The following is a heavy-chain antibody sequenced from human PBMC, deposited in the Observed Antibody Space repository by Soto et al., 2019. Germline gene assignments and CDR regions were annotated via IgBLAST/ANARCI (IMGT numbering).Heavy chain of an antibody. V-gene: IGHV4-31*03. J-gene: IGHJ3*02. CDR3: ARMQISHAFDI. CDR2: IYYSGST. Sequence: QVQLQESGPGLVKPSQTLYLTCTVSGGAISSGGYYWSWIRQQPGKGLEWIGYIYYSGSTYYNPSLKSRVTISVDTSKNPFSLKLSSVTAADTAVYYCARMQISHAFDIWGQGSMVTVSS. CDR1: GGAISSGGYY. D-gene: IGHD3-16*02.